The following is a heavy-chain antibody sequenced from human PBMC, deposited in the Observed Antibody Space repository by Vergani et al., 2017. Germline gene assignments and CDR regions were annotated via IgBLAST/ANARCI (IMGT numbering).Heavy chain of an antibody. V-gene: IGHV3-21*01. D-gene: IGHD6-19*01. CDR3: ARGGEQWLVNDDAFDI. CDR2: ISSSSSYI. Sequence: EVQLLESGGGLVQPGGSLRLSCAASGFTFSSYSMNWVRQAPGKGLEWVSSISSSSSYIYYADSVKGRFTISRDNAKNSLYLQMNSLRAEDTAVYYCARGGEQWLVNDDAFDIWGQGTMVTVSS. CDR1: GFTFSSYS. J-gene: IGHJ3*02.